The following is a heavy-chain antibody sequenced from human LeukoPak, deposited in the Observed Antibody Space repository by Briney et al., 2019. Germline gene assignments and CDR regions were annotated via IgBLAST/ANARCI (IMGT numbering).Heavy chain of an antibody. CDR3: TKAAAGSGDYGMDV. V-gene: IGHV3-30*18. D-gene: IGHD3-10*01. CDR1: GFSFINYG. J-gene: IGHJ6*02. CDR2: ISHDGSNY. Sequence: GGSLRLSCAASGFSFINYGMHWVRQAPGKGLEWVASISHDGSNYHYADSVKGRFTISRDNSRNTLYLQMNSLKVEDTAVFYCTKAAAGSGDYGMDVWGQGTTVTV.